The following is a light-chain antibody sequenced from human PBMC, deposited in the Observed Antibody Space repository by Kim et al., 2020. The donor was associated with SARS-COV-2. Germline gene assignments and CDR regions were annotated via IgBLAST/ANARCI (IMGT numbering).Light chain of an antibody. CDR2: AAS. CDR1: QDIASY. J-gene: IGKJ1*01. Sequence: AVRMTQSPSSFSASTGDRVTFTCRASQDIASYLAWYQQKPGKAPNLLIYAASTLHTGVPSRFSGSGSGTDFTLTITSLQSEDFATYYCQQYYSYPRTFGQGTKVDI. V-gene: IGKV1-8*01. CDR3: QQYYSYPRT.